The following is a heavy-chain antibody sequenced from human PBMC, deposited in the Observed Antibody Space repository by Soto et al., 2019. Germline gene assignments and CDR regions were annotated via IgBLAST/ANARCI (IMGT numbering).Heavy chain of an antibody. V-gene: IGHV4-59*01. Sequence: SETLSLTCTVPGGSISSYYWSWIRQPPGKGLEWIGYMYNTGSTIYNPSLKSRVTISVDTSKNQFSLKLNSVTAADTAVYYCAGEGYGPYYYYYYAMDVWGQGTTVTV. CDR1: GGSISSYY. CDR3: AGEGYGPYYYYYYAMDV. J-gene: IGHJ6*02. D-gene: IGHD5-18*01. CDR2: MYNTGST.